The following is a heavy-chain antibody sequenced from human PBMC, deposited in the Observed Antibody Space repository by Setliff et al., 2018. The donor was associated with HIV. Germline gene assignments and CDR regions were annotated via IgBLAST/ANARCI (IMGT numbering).Heavy chain of an antibody. CDR1: GGTFSSYA. CDR2: IIPILGIA. J-gene: IGHJ3*02. V-gene: IGHV1-69*10. Sequence: SVKVSCKASGGTFSSYAISWVRQAPGQGLEWMGGIIPILGIANYAQKFQGRVTITADESTSTAYMELSSLRSEDSAMYYCVRVGRGGLFPRDAFDIWGQGTMVTVSS. CDR3: VRVGRGGLFPRDAFDI. D-gene: IGHD2-15*01.